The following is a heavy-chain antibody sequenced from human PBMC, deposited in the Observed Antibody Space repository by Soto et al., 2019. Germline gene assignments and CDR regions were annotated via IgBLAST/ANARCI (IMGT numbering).Heavy chain of an antibody. CDR2: IYSSGST. J-gene: IGHJ5*02. Sequence: PSETLSLTCTVSGGSISSHSWGWIRQPAGKGLEWIGQIYSSGSTNYNPSLRSRVTMSVDTSNNQFSLKLNSVTAADTAVYYYGRDVHMVATGFDPWGQETLVTVSS. CDR3: GRDVHMVATGFDP. CDR1: GGSISSHS. D-gene: IGHD5-12*01. V-gene: IGHV4-4*07.